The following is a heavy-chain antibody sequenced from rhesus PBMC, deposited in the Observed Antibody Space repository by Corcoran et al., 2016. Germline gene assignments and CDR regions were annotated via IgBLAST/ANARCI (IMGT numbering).Heavy chain of an antibody. CDR2: ISNGVCST. CDR3: AKVAGWQWADY. J-gene: IGHJ4*01. CDR1: GFTFSSYG. Sequence: EVQLVESGGGLVQPGGSLRLSCAASGFTFSSYGMSWVRQAPGKGLEWVSYISNGVCSTYYAYSVKCRFTISRDNSKTTLSLQMNSLRAEDTAVYYCAKVAGWQWADYWGQGVLVTVSS. D-gene: IGHD5-24*01. V-gene: IGHV3S5*01.